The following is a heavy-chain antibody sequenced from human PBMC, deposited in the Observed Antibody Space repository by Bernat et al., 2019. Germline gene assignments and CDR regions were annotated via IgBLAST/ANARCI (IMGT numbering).Heavy chain of an antibody. CDR3: ARTIAAAADVWDY. CDR2: IWYDGSNK. J-gene: IGHJ4*02. D-gene: IGHD6-13*01. V-gene: IGHV3-33*01. Sequence: QVQLVESGGGVVQPGRSLRLSCAASGFTFSSYGMHWVRQAPGKGLEWVAVIWYDGSNKYYADSVKGRFTISRDNSKNTLYLQMNSLRAEDTAVYYCARTIAAAADVWDYWGQGTLVTVSS. CDR1: GFTFSSYG.